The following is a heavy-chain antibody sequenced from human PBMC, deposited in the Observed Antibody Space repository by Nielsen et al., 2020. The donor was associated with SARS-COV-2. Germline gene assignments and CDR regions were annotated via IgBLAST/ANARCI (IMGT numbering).Heavy chain of an antibody. Sequence: SLKISCAASGFTFDDYAMHWVRQAPGKGLEWVSGISWNSGSIGYADSVKGRFTISRDNAKNSLYLQMNSLRAEDTALYYCAKVGDYYGSGRDYWGQGTLVTVSS. V-gene: IGHV3-9*01. CDR1: GFTFDDYA. CDR2: ISWNSGSI. J-gene: IGHJ4*02. D-gene: IGHD3-10*01. CDR3: AKVGDYYGSGRDY.